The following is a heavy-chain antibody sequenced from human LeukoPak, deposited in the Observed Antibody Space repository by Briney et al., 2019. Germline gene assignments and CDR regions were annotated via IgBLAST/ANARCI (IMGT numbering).Heavy chain of an antibody. Sequence: PGGALRLSCAASGFTFSSYGMSWVRQAPGKGLEWVSAISGSGGSTYYTDSVKGRFTISRDNSKNTLYLQMNSLRAEDTAVHYCAKAPVTTCRGAYCYPFDYWGQGTLVTVSS. CDR3: AKAPVTTCRGAYCYPFDY. D-gene: IGHD2-21*01. CDR1: GFTFSSYG. J-gene: IGHJ4*02. CDR2: ISGSGGST. V-gene: IGHV3-23*01.